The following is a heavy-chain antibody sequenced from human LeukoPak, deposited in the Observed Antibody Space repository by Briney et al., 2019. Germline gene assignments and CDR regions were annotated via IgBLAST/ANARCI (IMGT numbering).Heavy chain of an antibody. J-gene: IGHJ6*03. V-gene: IGHV4-39*02. Sequence: SETLSLTCTVSGGSISSSSYYWGWICQPPGKGLEWIGSIYYSGSTYYNPSLKSRVTISVDTSKNQFSLKLSSVTAADTAVYYCARDQPSSSRYMDVWGKGTTVTVSS. D-gene: IGHD6-13*01. CDR1: GGSISSSSYY. CDR2: IYYSGST. CDR3: ARDQPSSSRYMDV.